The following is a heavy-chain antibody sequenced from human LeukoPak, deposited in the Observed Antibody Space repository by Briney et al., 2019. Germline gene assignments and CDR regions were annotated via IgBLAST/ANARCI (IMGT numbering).Heavy chain of an antibody. D-gene: IGHD6-13*01. Sequence: EASVKVSCKASGYTFTSYGISWVRQAPGQGLEWMGWISAYDGNTNYAQKLQGRVTMTTDTSTSTAYMELRSLRSDDTAVYYCASGIDMYSSSPDPDYWGQGTLVTVSS. J-gene: IGHJ4*02. CDR2: ISAYDGNT. CDR1: GYTFTSYG. CDR3: ASGIDMYSSSPDPDY. V-gene: IGHV1-18*01.